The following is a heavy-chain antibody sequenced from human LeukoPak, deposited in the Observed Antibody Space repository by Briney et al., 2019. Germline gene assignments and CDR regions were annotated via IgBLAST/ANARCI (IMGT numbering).Heavy chain of an antibody. Sequence: AGGSLILSCAASGFAFSAYEMNWVRQAPGKGLEWVSYISGTDTTTYYADSVKGRFTISRDNARNSLYLQMNSLRAEDTALYYCTTLGYHLDSWGQGTLVTVSS. CDR1: GFAFSAYE. CDR3: TTLGYHLDS. J-gene: IGHJ4*02. CDR2: ISGTDTTT. D-gene: IGHD3-22*01. V-gene: IGHV3-48*03.